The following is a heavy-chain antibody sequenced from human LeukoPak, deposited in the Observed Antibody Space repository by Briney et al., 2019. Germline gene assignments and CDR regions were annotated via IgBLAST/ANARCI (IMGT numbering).Heavy chain of an antibody. CDR3: ARTRYCSGATCYSPELFES. V-gene: IGHV4-38-2*01. J-gene: IGHJ4*02. Sequence: SETLSLTCAVSGYSISSGYHWGWIRQPPGKGLEWIGSIHHGGKTYHNPSLKSRVTISVDTSMNQFSLKLSSVTAADTAVYYCARTRYCSGATCYSPELFESWGQGTLVPVSS. D-gene: IGHD2-15*01. CDR1: GYSISSGYH. CDR2: IHHGGKT.